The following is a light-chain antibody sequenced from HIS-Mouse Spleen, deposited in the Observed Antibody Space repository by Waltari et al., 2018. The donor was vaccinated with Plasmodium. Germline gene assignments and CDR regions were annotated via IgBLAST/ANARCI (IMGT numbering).Light chain of an antibody. CDR1: ALPKQY. CDR3: QSADSSGTYWV. Sequence: SYELTQPPSVSVSPGQTARITCSGDALPKQYAYWYPQKPGQAPVRAIYKDSERPSGIPEPFSGSSSGTTVTLTISGVQAEDEADYYCQSADSSGTYWVFGGGTKLTVL. J-gene: IGLJ3*02. CDR2: KDS. V-gene: IGLV3-25*03.